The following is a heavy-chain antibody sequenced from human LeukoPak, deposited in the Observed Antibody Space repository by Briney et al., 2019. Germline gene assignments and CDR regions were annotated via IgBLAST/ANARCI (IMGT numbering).Heavy chain of an antibody. D-gene: IGHD2-2*03. J-gene: IGHJ5*02. V-gene: IGHV4-30-4*08. CDR2: IYYSGST. CDR3: ARGLFGYCSSTSCYRWFDP. Sequence: SETLSLTCTVSGGSIGSGDYYWSWIRQPPGKGLEWIGYIYYSGSTYYNPSLKSRITISVNTSKSQFSLKLSSVTAADTAVYYCARGLFGYCSSTSCYRWFDPWGQGTLATVSS. CDR1: GGSIGSGDYY.